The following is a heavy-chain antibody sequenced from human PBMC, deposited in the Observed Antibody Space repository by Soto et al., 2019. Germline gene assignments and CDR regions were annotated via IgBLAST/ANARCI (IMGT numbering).Heavy chain of an antibody. Sequence: PVGSLRLSCAVSGFSFFSYAMSWVRQAPGKGLEWASTISGSGGHTYYADSVKGRFVVSRDNDKNTVYLHMNSLTGEDTAIYFCAKVEMGWFAHWGQGTQVTVSS. CDR1: GFSFFSYA. J-gene: IGHJ5*02. CDR2: ISGSGGHT. CDR3: AKVEMGWFAH. D-gene: IGHD2-8*01. V-gene: IGHV3-23*01.